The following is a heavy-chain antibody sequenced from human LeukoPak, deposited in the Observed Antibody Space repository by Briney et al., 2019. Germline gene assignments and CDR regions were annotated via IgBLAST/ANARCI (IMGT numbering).Heavy chain of an antibody. CDR3: ARDGAYSGSHLY. V-gene: IGHV4-34*01. CDR2: INHSGST. D-gene: IGHD1-26*01. J-gene: IGHJ4*02. CDR1: GGSFSGYY. Sequence: SETLSLTCAVYGGSFSGYYWSRIHQPPGKGLEWIGEINHSGSTNYNPSLKSRVTISVDTSKNQFSLKLSSVTAADTAVYYCARDGAYSGSHLYWGQGTLVTVSS.